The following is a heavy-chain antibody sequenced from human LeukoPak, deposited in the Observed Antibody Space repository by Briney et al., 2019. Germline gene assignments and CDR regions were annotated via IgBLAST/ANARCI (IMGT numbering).Heavy chain of an antibody. Sequence: SETLSLTCTVSAGAINSGGYFWTWVRQHPGEGLEWIGYIWKSGNSYYNPSLSSRVIISADSSKSTFSLKLSSVTAADTAVYYCARMVGSGYDSSGTFDYWGQGTLVTVSS. CDR3: ARMVGSGYDSSGTFDY. V-gene: IGHV4-31*03. CDR2: IWKSGNS. J-gene: IGHJ4*02. CDR1: AGAINSGGYF. D-gene: IGHD3-22*01.